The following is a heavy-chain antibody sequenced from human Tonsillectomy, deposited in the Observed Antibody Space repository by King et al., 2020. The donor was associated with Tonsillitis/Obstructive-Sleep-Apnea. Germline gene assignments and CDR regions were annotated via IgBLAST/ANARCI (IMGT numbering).Heavy chain of an antibody. CDR2: IYYSGST. J-gene: IGHJ4*02. CDR3: ARFKRNYFDF. Sequence: VQLQESGPGLVKPSETLSLTCTVSGDSISSFYCSWIRQPPGKGLEWIGYIYYSGSTYYNPSLRSRVTISVDTSKNQFSLKLSSVTAADTAVYYCARFKRNYFDFWGQGTLVTVSS. V-gene: IGHV4-59*12. CDR1: GDSISSFY.